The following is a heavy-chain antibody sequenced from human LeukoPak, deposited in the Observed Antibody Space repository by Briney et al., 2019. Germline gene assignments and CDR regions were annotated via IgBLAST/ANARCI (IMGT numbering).Heavy chain of an antibody. D-gene: IGHD3-16*01. V-gene: IGHV5-51*01. J-gene: IGHJ3*02. CDR2: IYPGDSDT. CDR1: GYSFTSYW. CDR3: ARPGGASDDAFDI. Sequence: GESLKISCKGSGYSFTSYWIDWVRQMPGKRLEWMGIIYPGDSDTRYSPSFQGQVTISADKSISTAYLQWSSLKASDTAMYYCARPGGASDDAFDIWGQGTMVTVSS.